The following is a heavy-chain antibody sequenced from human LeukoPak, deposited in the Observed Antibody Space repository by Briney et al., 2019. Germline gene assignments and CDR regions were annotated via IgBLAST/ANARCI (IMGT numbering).Heavy chain of an antibody. CDR1: GGSISSGGYY. Sequence: SETLSLTCTVSGGSISSGGYYWSWIRQHPGKGLEWIGYIYYSGSTYYNPSLKSRVTISVDTSKNQFSLKLSSVTAADTAVYYCARATRSGYAYYFDYWGQGTLVTVSS. J-gene: IGHJ4*02. CDR3: ARATRSGYAYYFDY. D-gene: IGHD3-3*01. V-gene: IGHV4-31*03. CDR2: IYYSGST.